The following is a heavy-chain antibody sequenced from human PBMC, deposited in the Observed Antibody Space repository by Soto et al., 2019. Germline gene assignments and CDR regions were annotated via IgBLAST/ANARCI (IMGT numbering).Heavy chain of an antibody. Sequence: QVQLVQSGAEVKKPGASVKISCKASGYTFTRYTMNWVRQAPGQRLEWMGWINPDNGNTKSSQKFQHRVIITRDTSASTAYMDLSSLRSEDTAVYYCARGIATGQLDPWGQGTLVTGSS. CDR3: ARGIATGQLDP. CDR2: INPDNGNT. D-gene: IGHD2-15*01. J-gene: IGHJ5*02. CDR1: GYTFTRYT. V-gene: IGHV1-3*01.